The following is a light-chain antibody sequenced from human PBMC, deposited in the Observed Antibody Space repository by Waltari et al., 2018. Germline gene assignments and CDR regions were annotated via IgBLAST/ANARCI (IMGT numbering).Light chain of an antibody. CDR3: QQYGRSPWT. CDR1: QSVSSNY. V-gene: IGKV3-20*01. CDR2: DAS. J-gene: IGKJ1*01. Sequence: FVLTQSPGTLSLSPGERVTLSCRASQSVSSNYLAWYQQKPGQAPRLLIYDASNRATGIADRFSGSGSGTDFTLTISRLEPEDVAVYYCQQYGRSPWTFGQGTKV.